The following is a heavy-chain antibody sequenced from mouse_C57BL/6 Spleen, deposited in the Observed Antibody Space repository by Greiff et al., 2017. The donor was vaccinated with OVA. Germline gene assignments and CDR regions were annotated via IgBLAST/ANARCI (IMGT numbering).Heavy chain of an antibody. J-gene: IGHJ2*01. CDR3: VRNSNWDNYFDY. V-gene: IGHV10-3*01. D-gene: IGHD2-5*01. CDR2: IRSKSSDYAT. CDR1: GFTFNTYA. Sequence: EVQGVESGGGLVQPKGSLKLSCAASGFTFNTYAMHWVRQAPGKGLEWVARIRSKSSDYATYYADSVKDRFTISRDDSQSMLYLQMNNLKTEDTAMYYCVRNSNWDNYFDYWGQGTTLTVSS.